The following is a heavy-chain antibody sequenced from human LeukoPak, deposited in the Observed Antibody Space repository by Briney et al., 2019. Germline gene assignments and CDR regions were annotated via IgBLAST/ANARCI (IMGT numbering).Heavy chain of an antibody. V-gene: IGHV1-2*02. Sequence: ASVKVSCKPSGYSLTGYYMHWMRQAPGQGLDWMGWINLNSGDTNYAEKFQGRVTMTRDTSISTAYVELSRLRYDDTAVYYCASWAGGNAPVASFDYWGQGTLVTVSS. J-gene: IGHJ4*02. D-gene: IGHD1-14*01. CDR2: INLNSGDT. CDR3: ASWAGGNAPVASFDY. CDR1: GYSLTGYY.